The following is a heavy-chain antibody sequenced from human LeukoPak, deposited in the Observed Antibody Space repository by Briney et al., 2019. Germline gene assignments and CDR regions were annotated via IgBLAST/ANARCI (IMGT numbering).Heavy chain of an antibody. D-gene: IGHD4-17*01. CDR1: GYTFTGYY. J-gene: IGHJ4*02. CDR2: INPNSGGT. V-gene: IGHV1-2*04. Sequence: ASVKVSCKASGYTFTGYYMHWVRQAPGQGLEWMGWINPNSGGTNYAQKFQGWVTMTRDTSISTAYMELSRLRSDDTAVYYCARDPNCGDYLENYFDYWGQGTLVTVSS. CDR3: ARDPNCGDYLENYFDY.